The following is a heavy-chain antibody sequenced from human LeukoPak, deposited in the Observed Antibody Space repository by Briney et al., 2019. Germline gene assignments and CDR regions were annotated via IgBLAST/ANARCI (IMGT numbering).Heavy chain of an antibody. CDR1: GFTFSSYS. CDR3: AKSGYSPYYFDY. V-gene: IGHV3-21*01. Sequence: GGSLRLSCAASGFTFSSYSMNWVRQAPGEGLEWVSSISSSSSYIYYADSVKGRFTISRDNAKNSLYLQMDSLRAEDTAVYYCAKSGYSPYYFDYWGQGTLVTVSS. CDR2: ISSSSSYI. J-gene: IGHJ4*02. D-gene: IGHD3-3*01.